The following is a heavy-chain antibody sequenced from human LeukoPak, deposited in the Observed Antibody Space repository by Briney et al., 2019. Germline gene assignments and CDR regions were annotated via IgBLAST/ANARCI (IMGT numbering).Heavy chain of an antibody. CDR2: INHSGST. Sequence: SETLSLTCAVYGGSFSGYYWSWIRQPPGKGLEWIGEINHSGSTNYNPSLKSRVTISVDTSKNQFSLKLSSVTAADTAVYYCARSIVVVKSRTSPDFDYWGQGTLVTVSS. D-gene: IGHD3-22*01. CDR3: ARSIVVVKSRTSPDFDY. CDR1: GGSFSGYY. V-gene: IGHV4-34*01. J-gene: IGHJ4*02.